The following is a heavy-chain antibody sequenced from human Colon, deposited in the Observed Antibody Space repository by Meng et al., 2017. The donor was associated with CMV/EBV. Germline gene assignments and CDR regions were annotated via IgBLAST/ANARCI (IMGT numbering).Heavy chain of an antibody. CDR3: TTMGGYEKDY. D-gene: IGHD5-12*01. J-gene: IGHJ4*02. Sequence: GESLKISCAASEFTFSNAWMTWVRQAPGKGLEWVGRIKSKSDGATTEYAAPVKGRFAISRDEVKNTLHLDMNNLKTEDTGVYYCTTMGGYEKDYWGQGTLVTVSS. V-gene: IGHV3-15*01. CDR1: EFTFSNAW. CDR2: IKSKSDGATT.